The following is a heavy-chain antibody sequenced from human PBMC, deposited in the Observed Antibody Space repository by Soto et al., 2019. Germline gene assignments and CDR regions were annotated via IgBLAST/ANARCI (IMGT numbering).Heavy chain of an antibody. CDR2: IKQDGSEK. V-gene: IGHV3-7*01. D-gene: IGHD2-2*01. J-gene: IGHJ6*03. CDR3: AKSVPAAYYYYYMDV. Sequence: GGSLRLSCAASGFTFSSYWMSWVRQAPGKGLEWVANIKQDGSEKYYVDSVKGRFTISRDNAKNSLYLQMNSLRAEDTAVYYCAKSVPAAYYYYYMDVWGKGTTVTVS. CDR1: GFTFSSYW.